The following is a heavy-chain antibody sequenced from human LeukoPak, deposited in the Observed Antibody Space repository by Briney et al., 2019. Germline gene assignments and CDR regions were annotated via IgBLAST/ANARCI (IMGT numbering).Heavy chain of an antibody. V-gene: IGHV4-39*07. D-gene: IGHD3-22*01. CDR3: ARVFDRHYYYLDV. Sequence: SETLSLTCTVSGGSISTSNYYWGWIRQPPGKGLEWIGNIFYSGSTYYSPSLRSRVTISLDTSRTRFSLRLSSVTAADTAVYYCARVFDRHYYYLDVWGKGTTVTVSS. CDR2: IFYSGST. CDR1: GGSISTSNYY. J-gene: IGHJ6*03.